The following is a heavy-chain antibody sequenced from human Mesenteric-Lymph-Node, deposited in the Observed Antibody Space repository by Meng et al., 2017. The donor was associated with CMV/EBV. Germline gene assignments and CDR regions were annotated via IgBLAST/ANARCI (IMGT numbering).Heavy chain of an antibody. J-gene: IGHJ4*02. CDR1: DTFTRSA. V-gene: IGHV1-69*06. CDR3: TRGSSDCSTPNCPFDY. Sequence: DTFTRSARSWVRQAPGQGFEWMGGIIPIFGTANYAQKFQGRVAISADKSTNTAYMEVISLRSEDTALYYCTRGSSDCSTPNCPFDYWGQGTLVTVSS. D-gene: IGHD2-2*01. CDR2: IIPIFGTA.